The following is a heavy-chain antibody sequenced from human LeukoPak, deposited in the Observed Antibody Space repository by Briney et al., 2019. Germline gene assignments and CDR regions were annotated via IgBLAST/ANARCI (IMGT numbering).Heavy chain of an antibody. J-gene: IGHJ4*02. CDR2: IRYDGSKK. CDR3: TNFES. CDR1: GFIFSSYG. Sequence: SGGSLRLSCAASGFIFSSYGMHWVRQAPGKGLEWVAFIRYDGSKKYYADSVKGRFTISRDNSKNTLYLQMNSLRAEDTAVYYCTNFESWGQGTVVTVSS. V-gene: IGHV3-30*02.